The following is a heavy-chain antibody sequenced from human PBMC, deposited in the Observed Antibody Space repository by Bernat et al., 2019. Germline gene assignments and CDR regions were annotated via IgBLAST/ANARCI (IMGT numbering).Heavy chain of an antibody. CDR3: ARALFIAAAGTGWFDP. CDR2: ISSSGSTI. Sequence: EVQLVESGGGLVQPGGSLRLSCAASGFTFSSYEMNWVRQAPGKGLEWVSYISSSGSTIYYADSVKGRFTISRDNAKNSLYLQMNSLRAEDTAVYYCARALFIAAAGTGWFDPWGQGTLVTVSS. J-gene: IGHJ5*02. CDR1: GFTFSSYE. D-gene: IGHD6-13*01. V-gene: IGHV3-48*03.